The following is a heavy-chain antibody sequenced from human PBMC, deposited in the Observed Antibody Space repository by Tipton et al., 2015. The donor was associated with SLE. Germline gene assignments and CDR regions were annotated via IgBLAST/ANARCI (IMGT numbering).Heavy chain of an antibody. J-gene: IGHJ2*01. D-gene: IGHD1-26*01. V-gene: IGHV4-59*08. CDR3: ASQLRSSGSYYCLYFDL. CDR1: GGSISSYY. Sequence: LRLSCTVSGGSISSYYWNWIRQPPGKGLEWIGYIYSSGTTNYNPSLKSRVTISVDTSKNQFSLKLSSVIAADTAVYYCASQLRSSGSYYCLYFDLWGRGTLVTVSS. CDR2: IYSSGTT.